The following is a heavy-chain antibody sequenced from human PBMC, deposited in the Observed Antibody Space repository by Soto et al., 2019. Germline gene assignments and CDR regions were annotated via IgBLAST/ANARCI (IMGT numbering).Heavy chain of an antibody. J-gene: IGHJ6*02. CDR3: ARAPPLRHGHYYYGMDV. Sequence: QVQLQESGPGLVKPSQTLSLTCTVSGGSISSGGYYWSWIRQHPGKGLEWIGYIYYSGSTYYNPSLKSRVTISVDTSKNQFSLKLSSVTAAGTAVYYCARAPPLRHGHYYYGMDVWGQGTTVTVSS. V-gene: IGHV4-31*03. CDR1: GGSISSGGYY. CDR2: IYYSGST.